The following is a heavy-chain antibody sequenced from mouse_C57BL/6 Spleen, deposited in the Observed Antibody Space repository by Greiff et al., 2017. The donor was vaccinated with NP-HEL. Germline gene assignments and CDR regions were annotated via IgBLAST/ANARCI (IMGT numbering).Heavy chain of an antibody. CDR2: INPSSGYT. Sequence: QVQLQQSGAGLARPGASVKMSCKASGYTFTSYTMHWVKQRPGQGLEWIGYINPSSGYTKYNQKFKDKATLTADKSSSTAYMQLSSLTSEDSAVYYCARDNGYYEDAMDYWGQGTSVTVSS. D-gene: IGHD2-3*01. CDR3: ARDNGYYEDAMDY. V-gene: IGHV1-4*01. CDR1: GYTFTSYT. J-gene: IGHJ4*01.